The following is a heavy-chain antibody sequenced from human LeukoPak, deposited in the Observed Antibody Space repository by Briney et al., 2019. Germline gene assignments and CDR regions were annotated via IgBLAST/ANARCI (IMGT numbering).Heavy chain of an antibody. J-gene: IGHJ4*02. CDR1: GFTFSSYG. D-gene: IGHD6-19*01. CDR2: ISYDGSNK. CDR3: AKESQWLPSSGLDY. Sequence: GGSLRLSCAASGFTFSSYGMHWVRQAPGKGLEWVAVISYDGSNKYYADSVKGRFTISRDNSKNTLYLQMNSLIAEDTAVYYCAKESQWLPSSGLDYWGQGTLVTVSS. V-gene: IGHV3-30*18.